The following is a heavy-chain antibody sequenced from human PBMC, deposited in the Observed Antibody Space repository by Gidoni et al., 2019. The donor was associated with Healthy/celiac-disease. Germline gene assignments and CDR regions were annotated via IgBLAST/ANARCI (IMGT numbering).Heavy chain of an antibody. CDR1: GFTFSNAW. CDR2: IKSKTDGGTT. D-gene: IGHD3-3*01. Sequence: EVQLVESGGGLVKPGGSLRLSCAASGFTFSNAWMSWVRQAPGKGLEWVGRIKSKTDGGTTDYAAPVKGRFTISRDDSKNTLYLQMNSLKTEDTAVYYCTTHYYDFWSGYWKYYFDYWGQGTLVTVSS. V-gene: IGHV3-15*01. CDR3: TTHYYDFWSGYWKYYFDY. J-gene: IGHJ4*02.